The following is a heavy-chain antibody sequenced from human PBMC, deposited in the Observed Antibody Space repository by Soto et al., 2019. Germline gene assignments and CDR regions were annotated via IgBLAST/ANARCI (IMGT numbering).Heavy chain of an antibody. Sequence: QVQLVQSGAEVKKPGSSVKVSCKASGGTFSSYTISWVRQAPGQGLEWMGRIIPILGIANYAQKFQGRVTMTANKYSSTGYMELRCLRSEDTAVYYCARHPSAGDSAGYRGQGTLVTVSS. CDR2: IIPILGIA. CDR3: ARHPSAGDSAGY. V-gene: IGHV1-69*02. D-gene: IGHD2-21*01. CDR1: GGTFSSYT. J-gene: IGHJ4*02.